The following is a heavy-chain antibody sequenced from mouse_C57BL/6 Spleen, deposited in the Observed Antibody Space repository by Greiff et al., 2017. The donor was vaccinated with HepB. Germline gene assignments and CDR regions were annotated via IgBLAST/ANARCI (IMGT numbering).Heavy chain of an antibody. CDR1: GYTFTDYD. V-gene: IGHV1-15*01. CDR3: TRPNWDGDY. D-gene: IGHD4-1*02. CDR2: IDPETGGT. Sequence: VQLQQSGAELVRPGASVTLSCKASGYTFTDYDMHWVKQTPVHGLEWIGAIDPETGGTAYNQKFKGKAILTADKSSSTAYMELRSLTSEDSAVYYCTRPNWDGDYWGQGTTLTVSS. J-gene: IGHJ2*01.